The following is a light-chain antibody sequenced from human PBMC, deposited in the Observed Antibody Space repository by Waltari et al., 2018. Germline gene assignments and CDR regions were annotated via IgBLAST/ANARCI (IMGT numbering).Light chain of an antibody. CDR1: SSDIGDYAF. Sequence: QSTLTQPPSASGSPGQSVTISCTATSSDIGDYAFVSWYPQHPSRAPKPIIFEVSKPHFRLPGRFSGSTSSTTASLTVSGLQAEDDAEYSCSSYAAGNKFVFGGGTELTVL. CDR2: EVS. CDR3: SSYAAGNKFV. V-gene: IGLV2-8*01. J-gene: IGLJ2*01.